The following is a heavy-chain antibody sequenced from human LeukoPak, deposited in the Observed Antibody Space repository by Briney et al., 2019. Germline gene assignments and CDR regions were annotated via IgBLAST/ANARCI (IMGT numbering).Heavy chain of an antibody. V-gene: IGHV1-18*04. CDR2: ISAYNGNT. D-gene: IGHD6-13*01. J-gene: IGHJ4*02. CDR1: GYTFTSYG. CDR3: ARDPGAAAARHFDY. Sequence: GASVKVSCKASGYTFTSYGISWVRQAPVQGLEWMGWISAYNGNTNYAQKLQGRVTMTTDTSTSTAYMELRSLRSDDTAVYYCARDPGAAAARHFDYWGQGTLVTVSS.